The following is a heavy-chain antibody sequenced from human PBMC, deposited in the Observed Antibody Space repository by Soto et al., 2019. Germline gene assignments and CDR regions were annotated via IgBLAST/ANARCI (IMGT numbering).Heavy chain of an antibody. CDR2: ISAYNGNT. J-gene: IGHJ6*03. D-gene: IGHD2-15*01. Sequence: QVQLVQSGAEVKKPGASVKVSCKASGYTFTSYGISWVRQAPGQGLEWMGRISAYNGNTNYAQKLQGRVTMTTETPTSTAYMELRSLTSDDTAVYYCARPIGYCSGCSCYSDYYYNMDVWGKGSTLSVSS. CDR1: GYTFTSYG. V-gene: IGHV1-18*01. CDR3: ARPIGYCSGCSCYSDYYYNMDV.